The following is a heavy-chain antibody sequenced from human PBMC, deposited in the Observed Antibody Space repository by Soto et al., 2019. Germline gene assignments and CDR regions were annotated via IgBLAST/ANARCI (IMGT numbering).Heavy chain of an antibody. CDR3: ASDLVIRYTCYELDL. CDR1: GFAFNSHS. Sequence: QMQLLESGGGVVQPGKALRLSCAASGFAFNSHSMHWVRQAPGKGLEWLALMTSDGSSKFYADSVKGRCTISRDNSKTTLYLEMNRLRSEDTAVYYCASDLVIRYTCYELDLLCQGTLVTVSS. D-gene: IGHD3-9*01. CDR2: MTSDGSSK. J-gene: IGHJ5*02. V-gene: IGHV3-30-3*01.